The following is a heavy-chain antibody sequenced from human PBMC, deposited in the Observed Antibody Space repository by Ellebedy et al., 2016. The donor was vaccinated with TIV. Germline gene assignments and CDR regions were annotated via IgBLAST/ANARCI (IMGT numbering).Heavy chain of an antibody. CDR1: GGSISSSSYY. CDR3: ARDGSPTYGMDV. D-gene: IGHD2-2*03. V-gene: IGHV4-39*07. Sequence: SETLSLTCTVSGGSISSSSYYWGWIRQPPGTGLEWIGSIYYSGSTYYNPSLKSRVTISVDTSKNQFSLKLSSVTAADTAVYYCARDGSPTYGMDVWGQGTTVTVSS. J-gene: IGHJ6*02. CDR2: IYYSGST.